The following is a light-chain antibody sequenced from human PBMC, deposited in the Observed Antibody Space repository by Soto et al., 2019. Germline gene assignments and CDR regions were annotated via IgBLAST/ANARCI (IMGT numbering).Light chain of an antibody. CDR1: SSDVGGYNY. CDR2: DVS. Sequence: QSALTQPASVSGSPGQSITISCTGTSSDVGGYNYVSWYQQHPGKAPKLMIYDVSNRPLGVSNRFAGSESGNTASLTISGLQAEDEADYYCSSYTSSSTGVFGTGTKLTVL. J-gene: IGLJ1*01. CDR3: SSYTSSSTGV. V-gene: IGLV2-14*01.